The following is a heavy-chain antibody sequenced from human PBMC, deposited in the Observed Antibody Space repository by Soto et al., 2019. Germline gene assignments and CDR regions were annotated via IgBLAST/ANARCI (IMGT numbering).Heavy chain of an antibody. CDR1: GYTFTSYA. CDR3: ARESLDYDFWSGYYWDYYYYGMDV. D-gene: IGHD3-3*01. CDR2: INAGNGNT. V-gene: IGHV1-3*01. J-gene: IGHJ6*02. Sequence: ASVKVSCKASGYTFTSYAMHWVRQAPGQRLEWMGWINAGNGNTKYSQKFQGRVTITRDTSASTAYMELSSLRSEDTAVYYCARESLDYDFWSGYYWDYYYYGMDVWGQGTTVTVSS.